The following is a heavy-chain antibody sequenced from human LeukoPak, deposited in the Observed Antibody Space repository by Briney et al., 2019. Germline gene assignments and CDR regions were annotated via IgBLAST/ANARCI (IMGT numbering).Heavy chain of an antibody. D-gene: IGHD6-13*01. J-gene: IGHJ5*02. CDR2: IYYSGST. CDR1: GGSISSYY. V-gene: IGHV4-59*08. Sequence: SETLSLTCTVSGGSISSYYWSWIRQPSGKGLEWLGYIYYSGSTNYNPSLKSRVTISVDTSKNQFSLELSSVTAADTAVYYCARGEPLYSSPRRYNWFDPWGQGTLVTVSS. CDR3: ARGEPLYSSPRRYNWFDP.